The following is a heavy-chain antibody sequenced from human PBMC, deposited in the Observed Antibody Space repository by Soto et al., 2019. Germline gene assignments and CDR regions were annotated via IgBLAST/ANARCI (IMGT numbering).Heavy chain of an antibody. CDR3: ARGGSLYWYFDL. Sequence: GASVKVSCKASGYTFTNYAMQWVRQAPGQRLEWMGWINAGNGNTKYSQKFQGRVTITRDTSASTAYMELSSLRSEDTAVYYCARGGSLYWYFDLWGRGTLVTVSS. V-gene: IGHV1-3*01. CDR2: INAGNGNT. J-gene: IGHJ2*01. D-gene: IGHD1-26*01. CDR1: GYTFTNYA.